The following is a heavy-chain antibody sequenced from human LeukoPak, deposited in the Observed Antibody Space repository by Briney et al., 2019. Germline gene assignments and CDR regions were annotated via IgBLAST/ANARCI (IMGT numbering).Heavy chain of an antibody. J-gene: IGHJ4*02. CDR1: GFDFSRYE. CDR2: ISTSSRTR. V-gene: IGHV3-48*03. Sequence: PGGSLRLSCAASGFDFSRYEMNWVRQAPGKGLEWVSYISTSSRTRYYADSVKGRFTISRDNAKDSLDLHMNSLRAEDTAIYYCAREDCSSTSCRLDSWGQETLVTVSS. CDR3: AREDCSSTSCRLDS. D-gene: IGHD2-2*01.